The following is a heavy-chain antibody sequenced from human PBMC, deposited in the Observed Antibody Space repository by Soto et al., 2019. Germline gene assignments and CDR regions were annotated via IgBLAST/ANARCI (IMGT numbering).Heavy chain of an antibody. D-gene: IGHD3-10*01. J-gene: IGHJ6*03. CDR2: IYYSGST. Sequence: PSETLSLTCTVSVGSISSYYWSWIRQPPGKGLEWIGYIYYSGSTNYNPSLKSRVTISVDTSKNQFSLKLSSVTAADTAVYYCARVVTMVRGVNYYYYSYMDVWGKGTTVTVSS. V-gene: IGHV4-59*01. CDR3: ARVVTMVRGVNYYYYSYMDV. CDR1: VGSISSYY.